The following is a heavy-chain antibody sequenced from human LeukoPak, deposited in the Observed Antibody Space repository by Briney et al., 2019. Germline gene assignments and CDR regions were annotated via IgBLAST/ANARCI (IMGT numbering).Heavy chain of an antibody. Sequence: VASVKDSCKASGYTFTGYYMHWVRQAPGQGLEWMGWINPNSGGTNYAQKFQGRVTMTRDTSISTAYMELSRLRSDDTAVYYCAREKWYSSSSRWFDPWGQGTLVTVSS. J-gene: IGHJ5*02. CDR2: INPNSGGT. D-gene: IGHD6-6*01. CDR1: GYTFTGYY. CDR3: AREKWYSSSSRWFDP. V-gene: IGHV1-2*02.